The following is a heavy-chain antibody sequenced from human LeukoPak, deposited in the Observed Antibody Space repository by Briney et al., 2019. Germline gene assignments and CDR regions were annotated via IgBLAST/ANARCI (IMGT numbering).Heavy chain of an antibody. V-gene: IGHV4-59*01. Sequence: SETLSLTCTVSGGFISSYYWSWIRQPPGKGLEWIGYIYYSGSTNYNPSLKSRVTISVDTSKNQFSLKLSSVTAADTAVYYCARTHTDPSYYDILTRYYWGDAFDIWGQGTMVTVSS. CDR2: IYYSGST. J-gene: IGHJ3*02. CDR3: ARTHTDPSYYDILTRYYWGDAFDI. CDR1: GGFISSYY. D-gene: IGHD3-9*01.